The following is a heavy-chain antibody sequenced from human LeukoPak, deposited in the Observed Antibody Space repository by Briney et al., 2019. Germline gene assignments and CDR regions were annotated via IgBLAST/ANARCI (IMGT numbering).Heavy chain of an antibody. J-gene: IGHJ5*02. CDR3: ARGRPLDP. CDR1: GGSFSGYY. V-gene: IGHV4-34*01. Sequence: SETPSLTCAVYGGSFSGYYWSWIRQPPGKGLEWIGEINHSGGTNYNPSLKSRVTISVDTSKNQFSLKLSSVTAADTAVYYCARGRPLDPWGQGTLVTVSS. CDR2: INHSGGT.